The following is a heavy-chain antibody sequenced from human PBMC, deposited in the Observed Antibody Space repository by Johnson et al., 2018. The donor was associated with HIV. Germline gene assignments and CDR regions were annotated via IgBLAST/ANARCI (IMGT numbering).Heavy chain of an antibody. Sequence: QVQLVESGGGVVQPGRSMRLSCAASGFTFSSYAMHWVRQAPGKGLEWVAVISYDGSYEYYADYVKGRFTISRDKFKNTLYLKMNSPRDEDTAVYCCARRKIAAAGMDAFDIWGQGTMVTVSS. CDR3: ARRKIAAAGMDAFDI. D-gene: IGHD6-13*01. CDR2: ISYDGSYE. CDR1: GFTFSSYA. J-gene: IGHJ3*02. V-gene: IGHV3-30*04.